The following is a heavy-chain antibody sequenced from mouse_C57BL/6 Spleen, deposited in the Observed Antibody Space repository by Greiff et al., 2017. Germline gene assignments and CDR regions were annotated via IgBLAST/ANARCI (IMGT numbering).Heavy chain of an antibody. CDR1: GYTFNSYW. V-gene: IGHV1-52*01. CDR2: IDPSDSET. D-gene: IGHD1-1*01. CDR3: ARFITTVAHFDY. Sequence: QVQLQQPGAELVRPGSSVKLSCKASGYTFNSYWMHWVKQRPIQGLEWIGNIDPSDSETHYNQKFKDKATLTVDKSSSTAYMQLSSLTSEDSAVYYCARFITTVAHFDYWGQGTTLTVSS. J-gene: IGHJ2*01.